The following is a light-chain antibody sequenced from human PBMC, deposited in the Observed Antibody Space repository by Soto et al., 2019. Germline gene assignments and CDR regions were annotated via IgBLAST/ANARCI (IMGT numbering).Light chain of an antibody. Sequence: EIVLTQSPGTLSLSPGERATLSCRASQSVSSTYLGRYQQKPGQAPRLLIYGASSRATGIPDRFSGSGSGTDFTLTISRLEPEDFAVYYCQQYHSSRWTFGQGTKVEIK. CDR1: QSVSSTY. CDR3: QQYHSSRWT. J-gene: IGKJ1*01. CDR2: GAS. V-gene: IGKV3-20*01.